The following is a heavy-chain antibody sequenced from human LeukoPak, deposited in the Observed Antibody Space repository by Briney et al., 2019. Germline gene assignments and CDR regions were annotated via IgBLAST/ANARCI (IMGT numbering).Heavy chain of an antibody. V-gene: IGHV3-23*01. D-gene: IGHD3-10*01. CDR1: GFTVSSLA. Sequence: GGSLRLSCSASGFTVSSLAMSWVRQAPGKGLEWVSVISGSGGSTYYADSMKGRFTISRDNSKNTLYLKINSLRAEATAVYYCAKDFSVGVTMIRGPFDPWGQGTLVTVSS. CDR3: AKDFSVGVTMIRGPFDP. J-gene: IGHJ5*02. CDR2: ISGSGGST.